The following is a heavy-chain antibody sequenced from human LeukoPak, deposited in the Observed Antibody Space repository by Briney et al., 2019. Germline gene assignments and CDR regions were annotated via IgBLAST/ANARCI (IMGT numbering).Heavy chain of an antibody. V-gene: IGHV3-23*01. Sequence: GGSLRLSCAASGFTFSSYAMSWVRQAPGKGLEWVSAISGSGGSTYYADSVKGRFTISRDNSKNTLYLQMNSLRAEDTAAYYCAKDTCSSTSCYNWFDPWGQGTLVTVSS. D-gene: IGHD2-2*01. J-gene: IGHJ5*02. CDR1: GFTFSSYA. CDR2: ISGSGGST. CDR3: AKDTCSSTSCYNWFDP.